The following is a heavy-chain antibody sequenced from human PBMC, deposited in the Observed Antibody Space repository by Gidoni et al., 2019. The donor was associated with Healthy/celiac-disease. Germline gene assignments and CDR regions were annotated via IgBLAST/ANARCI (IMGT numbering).Heavy chain of an antibody. D-gene: IGHD1-20*01. CDR2: IYPGDSDT. CDR1: GYSFTSYW. CDR3: ARRQGNYNWNNRYFDL. V-gene: IGHV5-51*01. J-gene: IGHJ2*01. Sequence: EVQLVQSGAEVKKPGESLKISCKGSGYSFTSYWIGWVRQMPGKGLEWMGIIYPGDSDTRYSPSFQGQVTISADKSISTAYLQWSSLKASDTAMYYCARRQGNYNWNNRYFDLWGRGTLVTVSS.